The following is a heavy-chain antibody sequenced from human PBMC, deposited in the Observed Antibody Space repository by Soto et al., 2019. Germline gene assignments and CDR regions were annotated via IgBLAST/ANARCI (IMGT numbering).Heavy chain of an antibody. CDR2: IYYSGST. V-gene: IGHV4-59*01. CDR1: CGSISSYY. CDR3: AREQADYYGSGSVYFDY. D-gene: IGHD3-10*01. J-gene: IGHJ4*02. Sequence: QVQLQESGPGLVKPSETLSLTYTVSCGSISSYYWIWIREPPGKGLEGIGYIYYSGSTNYNPSLKSRFTISVDTSKNQFSLKLSSVTAADTAVYYCAREQADYYGSGSVYFDYWGQGTLVTVSS.